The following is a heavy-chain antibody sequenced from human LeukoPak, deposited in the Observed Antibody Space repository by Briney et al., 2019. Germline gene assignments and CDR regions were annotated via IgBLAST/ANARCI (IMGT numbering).Heavy chain of an antibody. V-gene: IGHV1-8*01. CDR1: GYTFTSYD. J-gene: IGHJ6*03. CDR3: ARSRYQIRQGYYYYYMDV. D-gene: IGHD2-2*01. Sequence: GASVKVSCKASGYTFTSYDINWVRRATGQGLEWMGWMNPNSGNTGYAQKFQGRVTMTRNTSISTAYMELSSLRSEDTAVYYCARSRYQIRQGYYYYYMDVWGKGTTVTISS. CDR2: MNPNSGNT.